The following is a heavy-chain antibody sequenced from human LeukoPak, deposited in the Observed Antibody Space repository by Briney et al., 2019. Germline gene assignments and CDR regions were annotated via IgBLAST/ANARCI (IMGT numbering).Heavy chain of an antibody. CDR2: IISSSSYI. D-gene: IGHD4-17*01. V-gene: IGHV3-21*01. Sequence: GGSLRLSCAASGFTFSSYSMNWVRQAPGKGLEWVSPIISSSSYIYYADSVKGRFTISRDNAKNSLYLQMNSLRAEDTAVYYCARDSRTTVTTFDFDYWGQGTLVTVSS. CDR3: ARDSRTTVTTFDFDY. CDR1: GFTFSSYS. J-gene: IGHJ4*02.